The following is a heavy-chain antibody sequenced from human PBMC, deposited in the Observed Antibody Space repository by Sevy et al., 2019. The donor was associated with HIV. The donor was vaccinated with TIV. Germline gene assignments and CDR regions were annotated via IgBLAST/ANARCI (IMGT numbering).Heavy chain of an antibody. J-gene: IGHJ5*02. D-gene: IGHD2-2*02. Sequence: GGSLRLSCAASGFTFSSYAMHWVRQAPGKGLQWVAVISYDGSNKYYADSVKGRFTISRDNSKNTLYLQMNSLRAEDTAVYYCARDVGLGYCSSTSCHKGGWFDPWGQGTLVTVSS. CDR2: ISYDGSNK. V-gene: IGHV3-30*01. CDR1: GFTFSSYA. CDR3: ARDVGLGYCSSTSCHKGGWFDP.